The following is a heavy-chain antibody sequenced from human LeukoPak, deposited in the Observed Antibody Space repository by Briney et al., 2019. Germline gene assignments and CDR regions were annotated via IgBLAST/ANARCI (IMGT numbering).Heavy chain of an antibody. D-gene: IGHD6-25*01. CDR2: IRSKAYGGTT. CDR1: GFTFSSYA. J-gene: IGHJ6*02. V-gene: IGHV3-49*03. CDR3: TRGGFDYYYGMDV. Sequence: GGPLRLSCAASGFTFSSYAMSWFRQAPGKGLEWVGFIRSKAYGGTTEYAASVKGRFTISRDDSKSIAYLQMNSLKTEDTAVYYCTRGGFDYYYGMDVWGQGTTVTVSS.